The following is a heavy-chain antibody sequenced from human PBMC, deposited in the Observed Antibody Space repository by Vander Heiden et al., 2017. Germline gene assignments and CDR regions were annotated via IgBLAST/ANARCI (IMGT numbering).Heavy chain of an antibody. CDR3: AKDRGRDGYNYKDY. CDR1: GSTFSSYA. V-gene: IGHV3-23*01. J-gene: IGHJ4*02. D-gene: IGHD5-18*01. CDR2: ISGSGGST. Sequence: EVQLLESGGGLVQPGGSLRLSCAASGSTFSSYAMSWVRQAPGKGLEWVSAISGSGGSTYYADSVKGRFTISRDNSKNTLYLQMKSLRAEDTAVYYCAKDRGRDGYNYKDYWGQGTLVTVSS.